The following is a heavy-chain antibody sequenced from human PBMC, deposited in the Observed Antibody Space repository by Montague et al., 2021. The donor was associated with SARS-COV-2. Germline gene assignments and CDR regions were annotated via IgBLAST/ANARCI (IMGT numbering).Heavy chain of an antibody. J-gene: IGHJ4*02. Sequence: SETLSLTCTVSGGSISGSSYYWGWIRQPPGKGLEWIGSIYYSGXTXYXXXXKXRVTISVDTSKNQFSLKLRSVTAADTAVYYCARHERQWLRLYPYYFDYWGQGTLVTVSS. CDR1: GGSISGSSYY. CDR3: ARHERQWLRLYPYYFDY. D-gene: IGHD5-12*01. V-gene: IGHV4-39*01. CDR2: IYYSGXT.